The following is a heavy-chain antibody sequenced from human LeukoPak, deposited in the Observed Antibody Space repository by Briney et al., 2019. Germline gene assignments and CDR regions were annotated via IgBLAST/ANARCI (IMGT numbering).Heavy chain of an antibody. V-gene: IGHV3-43*02. D-gene: IGHD1-26*01. J-gene: IGHJ4*02. CDR3: AKEAVVGARYYFDY. Sequence: GGSLRLSCAASGFTFDDYAMHWVRQAPGKGLEGVSLITGNGNRSYCGDYEKARFTLSRDKRKNSMYLQVNSLRTENTALYYCAKEAVVGARYYFDYWGQGSLVTVSS. CDR1: GFTFDDYA. CDR2: ITGNGNRS.